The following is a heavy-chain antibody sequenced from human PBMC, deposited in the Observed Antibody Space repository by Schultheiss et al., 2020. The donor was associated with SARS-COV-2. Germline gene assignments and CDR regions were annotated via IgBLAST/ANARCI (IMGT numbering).Heavy chain of an antibody. D-gene: IGHD6-19*01. J-gene: IGHJ4*02. CDR1: GGSISSGGYY. V-gene: IGHV4-31*03. CDR2: IYYSGST. Sequence: TLSLTCTVSGGSISSGGYYWSWIRQHPGKGLEWIGYIYYSGSTYYNPSLKSRVTISVDTSKNQFSLKLSSVTAADTAVYYCARGLLYSSGWFGEDDDYWGQGTLVTV. CDR3: ARGLLYSSGWFGEDDDY.